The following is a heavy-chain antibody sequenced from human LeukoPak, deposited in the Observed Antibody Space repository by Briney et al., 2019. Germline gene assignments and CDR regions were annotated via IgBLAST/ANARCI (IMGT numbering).Heavy chain of an antibody. CDR3: ARVPTYHYYGSGSYYYFDY. D-gene: IGHD3-10*01. CDR1: GYTFTGYY. V-gene: IGHV1-2*06. Sequence: ASVKVSCKASGYTFTGYYMHWVRQAPGQGLEWMGRINPNSGGTNYAQKFQGRVTMTRDTSISTAYMELSRLRSDDTAVYCCARVPTYHYYGSGSYYYFDYWGQGTLVTVSS. CDR2: INPNSGGT. J-gene: IGHJ4*02.